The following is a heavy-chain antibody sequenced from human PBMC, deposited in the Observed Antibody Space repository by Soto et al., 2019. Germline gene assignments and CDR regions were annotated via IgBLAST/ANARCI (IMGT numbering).Heavy chain of an antibody. CDR2: IYNSGSS. CDR3: ARHGYTSGRTYFDY. D-gene: IGHD6-19*01. CDR1: GRSISEYY. Sequence: SETLSLTCTVSGRSISEYYWSWIRQPPGKGLEWIGYIYNSGSSSYNPSLKSRVTISVDTSKNQFSLKLSSVTAADTAVYYCARHGYTSGRTYFDYWGQGTLVTVSS. J-gene: IGHJ4*02. V-gene: IGHV4-59*08.